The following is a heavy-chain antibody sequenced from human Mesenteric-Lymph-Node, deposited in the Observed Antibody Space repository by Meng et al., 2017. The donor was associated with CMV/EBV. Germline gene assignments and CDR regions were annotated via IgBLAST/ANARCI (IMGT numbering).Heavy chain of an antibody. D-gene: IGHD6-13*01. CDR2: INWNGGST. CDR3: ARALYSSSWYGYFDY. CDR1: GFTVSSNY. V-gene: IGHV3-20*04. J-gene: IGHJ4*02. Sequence: GGSLRLSCAASGFTVSSNYMTWVRQAPGKGLEWVSGINWNGGSTGYADSVKGRFTISRDNAKNSLYLQMNSLRAEDMALYYCARALYSSSWYGYFDYWGQGTLVTVSS.